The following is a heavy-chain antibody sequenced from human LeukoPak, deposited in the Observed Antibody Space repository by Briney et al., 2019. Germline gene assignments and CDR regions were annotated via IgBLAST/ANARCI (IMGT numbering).Heavy chain of an antibody. CDR3: ARRKGRGYSDGGESFDY. CDR1: GSTFSHFG. D-gene: IGHD5-18*01. Sequence: PGGSLRLSCATSGSTFSHFGMHWVRQAPGKGLGWVAFIRYDGNDRFYADSVSGRFTISRETSKNTQYLHMTSSRDDDTDVYYCARRKGRGYSDGGESFDYWGQGTLVTVSS. V-gene: IGHV3-30*02. J-gene: IGHJ4*02. CDR2: IRYDGNDR.